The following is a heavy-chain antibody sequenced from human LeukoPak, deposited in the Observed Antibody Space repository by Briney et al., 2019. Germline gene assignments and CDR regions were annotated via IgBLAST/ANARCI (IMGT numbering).Heavy chain of an antibody. J-gene: IGHJ6*02. CDR1: GGSISSYY. Sequence: SETLSLTCTVSGGSISSYYGSWIRQPPGKGLEWIGHIYYSGSTNYNPSLKSRVTISLDTSKNQFSLKLSSVTAADTAVYYCARSPDAYNYHYYGMAVWGQGTTVTVSS. D-gene: IGHD5-24*01. CDR3: ARSPDAYNYHYYGMAV. CDR2: IYYSGST. V-gene: IGHV4-59*01.